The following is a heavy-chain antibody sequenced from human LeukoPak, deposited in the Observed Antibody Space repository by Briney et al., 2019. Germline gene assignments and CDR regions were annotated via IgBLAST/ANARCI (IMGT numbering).Heavy chain of an antibody. Sequence: GGSLRLSCAAFGFTFSSYWMTWVRQAPGKGLEWVANIKEDGSQKNYVDSVKGRFTISRDNAKNSLYPQMNSLRAEDTAVYYCARSGSESDYWGQGVLVTVSS. CDR1: GFTFSSYW. J-gene: IGHJ4*02. CDR2: IKEDGSQK. CDR3: ARSGSESDY. D-gene: IGHD1-26*01. V-gene: IGHV3-7*01.